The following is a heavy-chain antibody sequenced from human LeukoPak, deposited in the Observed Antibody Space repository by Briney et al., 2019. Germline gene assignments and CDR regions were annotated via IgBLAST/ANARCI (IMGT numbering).Heavy chain of an antibody. D-gene: IGHD2-21*02. Sequence: SEILSLTCTVSGGSISSYYWSWIRQPPGKGLEWIGYIYHSGSTDYNPSLRSRVTISLDMFKNQFSLKVTSVTAADTAVYYCAREGGDCGASQLSSYWYFDLWGRGTLVTVSS. V-gene: IGHV4-59*01. J-gene: IGHJ2*01. CDR3: AREGGDCGASQLSSYWYFDL. CDR2: IYHSGST. CDR1: GGSISSYY.